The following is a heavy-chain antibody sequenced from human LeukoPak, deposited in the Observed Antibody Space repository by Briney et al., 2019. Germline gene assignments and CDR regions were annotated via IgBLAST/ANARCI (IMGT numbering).Heavy chain of an antibody. Sequence: ASVQVSCKASGGTFSSYAISWVRQAPGQGLEWMGGIIPIFGTANYAQKFQGRVTITADESTSTAYMELSSLRSEDTAVYYCATASPSGSYLGLFDYWGQGTLVTVSS. CDR3: ATASPSGSYLGLFDY. J-gene: IGHJ4*02. CDR1: GGTFSSYA. D-gene: IGHD1-26*01. CDR2: IIPIFGTA. V-gene: IGHV1-69*13.